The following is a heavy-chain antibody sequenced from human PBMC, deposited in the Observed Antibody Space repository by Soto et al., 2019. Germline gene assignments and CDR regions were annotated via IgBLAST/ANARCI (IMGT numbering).Heavy chain of an antibody. V-gene: IGHV5-51*01. J-gene: IGHJ6*02. Sequence: PGESLKISCKGSGYSFTSYWIGWVRQMPGKGLEWMGIIYPGDSDTRYSPSFQGQVTISADKSISTAYLQWSSLKASDTAMYYCARLSSYSSGREAYYYYYGMDVWGQGTTVTVSS. CDR2: IYPGDSDT. CDR1: GYSFTSYW. D-gene: IGHD6-19*01. CDR3: ARLSSYSSGREAYYYYYGMDV.